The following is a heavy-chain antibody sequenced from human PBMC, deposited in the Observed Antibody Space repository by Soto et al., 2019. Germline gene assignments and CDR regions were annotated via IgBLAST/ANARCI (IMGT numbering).Heavy chain of an antibody. Sequence: LRLSCAASGFTFDDYAMHWVRQAPGKGLEWVSGISWNSGSIGYADSVKGRFTISRDNAKNSLYLQMNSLRAEDTALYYCAKDKGGYDYSQYFDYWGQGTLVTVSS. CDR3: AKDKGGYDYSQYFDY. V-gene: IGHV3-9*01. J-gene: IGHJ4*02. D-gene: IGHD5-12*01. CDR2: ISWNSGSI. CDR1: GFTFDDYA.